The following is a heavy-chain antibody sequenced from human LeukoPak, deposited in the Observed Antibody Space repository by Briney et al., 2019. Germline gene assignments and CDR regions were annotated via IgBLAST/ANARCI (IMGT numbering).Heavy chain of an antibody. J-gene: IGHJ6*03. V-gene: IGHV4-39*07. CDR3: ARMVWFGELWGIYYYYYYHMDV. D-gene: IGHD3-10*01. CDR1: GGSISTSNYY. CDR2: IFYSGST. Sequence: SETLSLTCTVSGGSISTSNYYWGWIRQPPGKGLEWIGNIFYSGSTYYSPSLKSRVTISLDTSRNQFSLKLSSVTAADTAVYYCARMVWFGELWGIYYYYYYHMDVWGKGTTVTVSS.